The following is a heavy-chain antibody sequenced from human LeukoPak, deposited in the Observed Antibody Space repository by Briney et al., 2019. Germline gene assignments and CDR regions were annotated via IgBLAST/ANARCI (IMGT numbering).Heavy chain of an antibody. CDR1: GFTFSDHY. Sequence: GGSLRLSCAASGFTFSDHYMDWVRQAPGKGLEWVARSRSKANSYNTEYGASVKGGFTIARDDSKNSLYLQMNSLKTEDTAVYYCATEKYSSSWSRFDYWGQGTLVTVSS. CDR2: SRSKANSYNT. J-gene: IGHJ4*02. D-gene: IGHD6-13*01. CDR3: ATEKYSSSWSRFDY. V-gene: IGHV3-72*01.